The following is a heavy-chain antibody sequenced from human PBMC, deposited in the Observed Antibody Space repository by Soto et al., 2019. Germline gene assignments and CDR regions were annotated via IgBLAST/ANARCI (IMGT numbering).Heavy chain of an antibody. V-gene: IGHV4-39*01. CDR1: GGSISSSSYY. CDR2: IYYSGST. CDR3: ARVVVPAASSRWFDP. J-gene: IGHJ5*02. D-gene: IGHD2-2*01. Sequence: QLQLQESGPGLVKPSETLSLTCTVSGGSISSSSYYWGWIRQPPGKGLEWIGSIYYSGSTYYNPSLKSRVTIYVDTYKKQFSLKLSSVPAADTAVYYCARVVVPAASSRWFDPWGQGTLVNVSS.